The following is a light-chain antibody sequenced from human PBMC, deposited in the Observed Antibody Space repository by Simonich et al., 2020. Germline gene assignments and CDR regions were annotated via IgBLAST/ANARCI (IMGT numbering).Light chain of an antibody. Sequence: EIVRTQSPDSLAVSLGERATINCKSSQSVLYSSNNKNYLAWYQQKPVQPPKLLIYWASTRESGVPDRFSGSGSGTDFTLTISSLQAEDVAVYYCQQYYSTPWTFGQGTKVEIK. CDR2: WAS. CDR1: QSVLYSSNNKNY. V-gene: IGKV4-1*01. CDR3: QQYYSTPWT. J-gene: IGKJ1*01.